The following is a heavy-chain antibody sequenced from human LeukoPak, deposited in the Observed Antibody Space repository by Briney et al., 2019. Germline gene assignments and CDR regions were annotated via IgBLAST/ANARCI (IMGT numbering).Heavy chain of an antibody. CDR3: ARDMYYYGSGSYYKKTDAFDI. CDR1: GFTFSSYS. J-gene: IGHJ3*02. V-gene: IGHV3-21*01. D-gene: IGHD3-10*01. Sequence: PGGSLRLSCAASGFTFSSYSMNWVRQAPGKGLEWVSSISSSSSYIYYADSVKGRFTISRDNSKNTLYLQMNSLRAEDTAVYYCARDMYYYGSGSYYKKTDAFDIWGQGTMVTVSS. CDR2: ISSSSSYI.